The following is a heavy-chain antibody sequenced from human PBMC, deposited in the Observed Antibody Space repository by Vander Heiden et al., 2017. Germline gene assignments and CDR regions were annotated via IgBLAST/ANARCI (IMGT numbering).Heavy chain of an antibody. Sequence: EVQLLESEGGLVQPGGSLRPPCAASGFTFGSYAMNWVRQFPGQGLEWVSSISGSGDTTFYADSVKGRFTISRENGKNTLYLQMSRLRAEDSAIYYCAKDLFPQYSGSFFDSWGQGTLVSVSS. CDR1: GFTFGSYA. J-gene: IGHJ4*02. CDR2: ISGSGDTT. CDR3: AKDLFPQYSGSFFDS. D-gene: IGHD1-26*01. V-gene: IGHV3-23*01.